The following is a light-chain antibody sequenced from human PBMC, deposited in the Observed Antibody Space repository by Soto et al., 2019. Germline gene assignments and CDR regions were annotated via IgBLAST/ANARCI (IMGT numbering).Light chain of an antibody. CDR3: QQRNSWPIT. V-gene: IGKV3-11*01. J-gene: IGKJ5*01. Sequence: EVVLTQSPATLSLSPGERATLSCRASQSVGTYLVWYQQKHGQPPILLIYDASNRATDVPVRFSCSGTGTDITVTISSHEPEDVEVYYCQQRNSWPITFGQGTRLEIK. CDR1: QSVGTY. CDR2: DAS.